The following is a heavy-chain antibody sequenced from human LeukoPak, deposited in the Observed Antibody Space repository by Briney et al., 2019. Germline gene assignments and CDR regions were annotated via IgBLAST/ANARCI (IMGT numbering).Heavy chain of an antibody. V-gene: IGHV4-31*03. CDR2: IYYSGST. J-gene: IGHJ3*02. CDR3: ARQISALTMIVVENPDAFDI. CDR1: GGSISSGGYY. D-gene: IGHD3-22*01. Sequence: SETLSLTCTVSGGSISSGGYYWSWIRQHPGKGLEWIGYIYYSGSTYYNPSLKSRVTISVDTSKNQFSLKLSSVTAADTAVYYCARQISALTMIVVENPDAFDIWGQGTMVTVSS.